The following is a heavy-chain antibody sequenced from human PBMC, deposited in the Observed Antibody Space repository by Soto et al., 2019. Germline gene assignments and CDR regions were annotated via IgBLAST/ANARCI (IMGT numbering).Heavy chain of an antibody. V-gene: IGHV4-39*01. CDR3: ASSLPSLYYDILTGYPYFDY. D-gene: IGHD3-9*01. CDR1: GGSISSSSYY. CDR2: IYYSGST. J-gene: IGHJ4*02. Sequence: SETLSLTCTVSGGSISSSSYYWGWIRQPPGKGLEWIGSIYYSGSTYYNPSLKSRVTISVDTSKNQFSLKLSSVTAADTAVYYCASSLPSLYYDILTGYPYFDYWGQGTLVTVSS.